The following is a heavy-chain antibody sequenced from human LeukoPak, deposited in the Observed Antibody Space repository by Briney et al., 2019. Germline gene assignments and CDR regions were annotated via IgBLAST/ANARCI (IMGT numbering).Heavy chain of an antibody. Sequence: SVKVSCKASGGTFSSYAISWVRQAPGQGLEWMGGIIPIFGTANYAQKFQGRVTITADKSTSTAYMELSSLRSEDTAVYYCARTYCSGGSRPHDAFDIWGQGTMVTVSS. CDR2: IIPIFGTA. J-gene: IGHJ3*02. V-gene: IGHV1-69*06. CDR1: GGTFSSYA. CDR3: ARTYCSGGSRPHDAFDI. D-gene: IGHD2-15*01.